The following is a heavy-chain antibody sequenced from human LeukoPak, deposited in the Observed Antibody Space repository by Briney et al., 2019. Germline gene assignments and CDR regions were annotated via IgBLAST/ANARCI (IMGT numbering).Heavy chain of an antibody. Sequence: GGSLRLSCAASGFTFQDYAMHWVRHAPGKGLEWVSGVTWNSGSLGYADSVKGRFTISRDNAKNSLYLEMNALRLDDTAFYHCVKGFCTSTTCRLDSWGQGTLVTVSS. CDR3: VKGFCTSTTCRLDS. D-gene: IGHD2-2*01. V-gene: IGHV3-9*01. CDR2: VTWNSGSL. CDR1: GFTFQDYA. J-gene: IGHJ4*02.